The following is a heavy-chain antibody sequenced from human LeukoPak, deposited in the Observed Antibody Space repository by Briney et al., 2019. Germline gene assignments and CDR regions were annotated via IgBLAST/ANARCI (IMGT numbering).Heavy chain of an antibody. CDR2: IHESGST. Sequence: SGTLSLTCAVSGVSISSNNWWSWVRQPPGEGLEWIGEIHESGSTNYNPSLKSRVTISVDKSKDQFSLKLSSVTAADTAVYYCARHEGFSQKDWGQGTQVTVS. CDR3: ARHEGFSQKD. CDR1: GVSISSNNW. V-gene: IGHV4-4*02. J-gene: IGHJ4*02.